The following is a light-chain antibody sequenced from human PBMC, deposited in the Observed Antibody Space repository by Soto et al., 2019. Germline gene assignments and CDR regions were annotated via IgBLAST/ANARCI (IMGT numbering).Light chain of an antibody. CDR2: AAS. Sequence: DIQMTQSPSSLSASVGDRVTITCRASQSISRNLNWYQHKPGKAPKHLIYAASSLQNGVPSRFSGGGSGTEFTLRISSLQPEDFGTYYCQQSYTTASITFGQGTRLEIK. J-gene: IGKJ5*01. V-gene: IGKV1-39*01. CDR3: QQSYTTASIT. CDR1: QSISRN.